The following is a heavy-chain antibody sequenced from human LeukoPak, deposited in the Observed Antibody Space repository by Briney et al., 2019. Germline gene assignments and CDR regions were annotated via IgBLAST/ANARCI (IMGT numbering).Heavy chain of an antibody. V-gene: IGHV1-2*02. CDR2: INPNSGGT. CDR3: ARAYAPDDYADY. D-gene: IGHD3-16*01. Sequence: ASVKVSCKAPGYTFTGYYMHWVRQAPGQGLEWMGWINPNSGGTNYAQKFQGRVTMTRDTSISTAYMELSRLRSDDTAVYYCARAYAPDDYADYWGQGTLVTVSS. CDR1: GYTFTGYY. J-gene: IGHJ4*02.